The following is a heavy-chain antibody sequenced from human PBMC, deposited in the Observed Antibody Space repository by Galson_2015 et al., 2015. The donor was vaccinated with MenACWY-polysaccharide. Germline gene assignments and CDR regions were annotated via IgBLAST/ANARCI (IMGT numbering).Heavy chain of an antibody. D-gene: IGHD4-17*01. CDR2: TQYDGGKE. V-gene: IGHV3-30*02. CDR1: GFNFRSYG. Sequence: SLRLSCAASGFNFRSYGIHWVRQAPGKGLEWVTFTQYDGGKEYYPDSVKGRFTISRDNSKNTVYLQMSSLRAEDTAVYYCAKDYDYGDYATDYWGQGTLVTVSS. CDR3: AKDYDYGDYATDY. J-gene: IGHJ4*02.